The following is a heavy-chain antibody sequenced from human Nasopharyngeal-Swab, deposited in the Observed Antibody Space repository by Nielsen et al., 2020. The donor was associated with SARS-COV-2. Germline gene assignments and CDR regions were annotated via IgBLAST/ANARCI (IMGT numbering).Heavy chain of an antibody. Sequence: WVRQAPGQRLEWMGRINPNSGGTNYAQKFQGRVTMTRDTSISTAYMELSRLRSDDTAVYYCARDPWALRLLRMGLNWFDPWGQGTLVTVSS. D-gene: IGHD1-26*01. CDR2: INPNSGGT. V-gene: IGHV1-2*06. CDR3: ARDPWALRLLRMGLNWFDP. J-gene: IGHJ5*02.